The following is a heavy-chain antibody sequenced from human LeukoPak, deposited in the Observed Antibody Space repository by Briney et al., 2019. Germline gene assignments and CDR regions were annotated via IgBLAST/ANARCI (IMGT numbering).Heavy chain of an antibody. CDR2: IYYSGST. D-gene: IGHD3-10*01. CDR1: GGSVSSGSYY. J-gene: IGHJ5*02. V-gene: IGHV4-61*01. Sequence: SETLSLTCTVSGGSVSSGSYYWSWIRQPPGKGLAWIGYIYYSGSTNYNPSLKSRVTISVDTSKNQFSLKLSSVTAADTAVYYCARQSPGYYYGSGSYNWFDPWGQGTLVTVSS. CDR3: ARQSPGYYYGSGSYNWFDP.